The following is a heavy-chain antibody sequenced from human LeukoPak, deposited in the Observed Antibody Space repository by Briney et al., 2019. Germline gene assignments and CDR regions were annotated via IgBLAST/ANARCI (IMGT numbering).Heavy chain of an antibody. D-gene: IGHD6-19*01. CDR3: ARDQWLVEF. Sequence: LPGRSLRLSCAASGFTFRSQVMHWVRQAPGNGLEWVAVISDDGRSKFYADSVKGRFTISRDNPRDTLYLRMNSLRSEDTAVYYCARDQWLVEFWGQGTLVTVSS. CDR1: GFTFRSQV. V-gene: IGHV3-30*04. CDR2: ISDDGRSK. J-gene: IGHJ4*02.